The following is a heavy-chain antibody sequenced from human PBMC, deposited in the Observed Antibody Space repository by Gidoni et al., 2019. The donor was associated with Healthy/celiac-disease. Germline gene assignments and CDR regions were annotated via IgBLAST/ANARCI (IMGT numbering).Heavy chain of an antibody. CDR1: GFTFSSYE. J-gene: IGHJ6*02. CDR2: ISSSVSTI. V-gene: IGHV3-48*03. Sequence: EVQLVESGGGLVQPGGSLRRSCAASGFTFSSYELNWVRQAPGKGLEWFSYISSSVSTIYSADSVKGRFTISRDNAKNSLYLQMNSLRAEDTAVYYCAKNLGVGWDYYYGMDVWGQGTTVTVSS. D-gene: IGHD3-10*01. CDR3: AKNLGVGWDYYYGMDV.